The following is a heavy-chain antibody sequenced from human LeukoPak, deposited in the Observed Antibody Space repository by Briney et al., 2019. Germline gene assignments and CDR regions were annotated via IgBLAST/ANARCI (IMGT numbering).Heavy chain of an antibody. CDR2: IYPNGFT. V-gene: IGHV3-66*01. CDR1: GFTVSGNY. Sequence: PGGSLRLSCAASGFTVSGNYMSWVRQAPGKGLEWVSVIYPNGFTHYADSVKGRFTISRDNAKNSLYLQMNSLRAEDTAVYYCARWGSGYDAVKGNDYWGQGTLVTVSS. D-gene: IGHD5-12*01. CDR3: ARWGSGYDAVKGNDY. J-gene: IGHJ4*02.